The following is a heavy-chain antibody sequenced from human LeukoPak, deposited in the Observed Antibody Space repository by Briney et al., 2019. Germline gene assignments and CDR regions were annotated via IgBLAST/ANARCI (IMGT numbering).Heavy chain of an antibody. D-gene: IGHD6-13*01. CDR3: AKDSSSWYWAAQDY. CDR2: ISGSGGST. CDR1: GFTFSSYA. Sequence: PGGSLRLSCAASGFTFSSYAMSWVRQAPGKGLEWVSAISGSGGSTYYADSVKGRFTISRDNSKNTLYLQMNSLRAEDTAVYYCAKDSSSWYWAAQDYWGQGTLVTVSS. V-gene: IGHV3-23*01. J-gene: IGHJ4*02.